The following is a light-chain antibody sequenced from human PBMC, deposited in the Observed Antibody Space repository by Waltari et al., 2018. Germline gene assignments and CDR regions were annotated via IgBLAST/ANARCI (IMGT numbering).Light chain of an antibody. CDR3: ATWDDRLTGVL. CDR2: SNN. CDR1: SSNIGSNV. J-gene: IGLJ3*02. V-gene: IGLV1-44*01. Sequence: QSVLTQPPSASGTPGQRVTISCSGGSSNIGSNVVHWYQRLPGTAPRLLIYSNNQRPSGVPDRFSGSKSGTSASLAIRGLQPDDEADYYCATWDDRLTGVLFGGGTKVTVL.